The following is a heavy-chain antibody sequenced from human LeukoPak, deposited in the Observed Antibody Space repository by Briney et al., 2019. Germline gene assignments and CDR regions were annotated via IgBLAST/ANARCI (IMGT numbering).Heavy chain of an antibody. V-gene: IGHV3-48*01. CDR2: ISSSSSTI. CDR1: GFTFSSYS. Sequence: PGGSLRLSCAASGFTFSSYSMNWVRQAPGKGLEWVSYISSSSSTIYYADSVKGRFTISRDNAKNSLYLQMNSLRAEDTAVYYCARAGDFWSGYHAFDIWGQGTMVTVSS. CDR3: ARAGDFWSGYHAFDI. J-gene: IGHJ3*02. D-gene: IGHD3-3*01.